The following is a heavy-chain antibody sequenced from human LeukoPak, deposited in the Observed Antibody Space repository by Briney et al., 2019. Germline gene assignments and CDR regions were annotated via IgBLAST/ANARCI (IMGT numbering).Heavy chain of an antibody. CDR2: IRQDGSET. V-gene: IGHV3-7*01. D-gene: IGHD1-14*01. Sequence: GGSLRLSCGASGFTFRSYWMSWVRQAPGKGLEWVANIRQDGSETYYVDSVKGRFTISRDNAQNSLYLQMNSLRAEDTAVYFCARDNPYEGYFDYWGQGTLVTVPS. J-gene: IGHJ4*02. CDR3: ARDNPYEGYFDY. CDR1: GFTFRSYW.